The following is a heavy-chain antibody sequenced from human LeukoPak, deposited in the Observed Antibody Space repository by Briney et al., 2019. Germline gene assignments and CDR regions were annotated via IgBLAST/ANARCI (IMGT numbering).Heavy chain of an antibody. J-gene: IGHJ5*02. CDR2: ISGSGGTT. D-gene: IGHD2-2*01. Sequence: PGGSLRLSCAASGFTFSSYAMSWVRQAPGKGLEWVSAISGSGGTTYYADSVKGRFSISRDNSNNTLYLQMNSLRAEDTAVYYCAKGGSTSLNWFDPWGQGTLVTVSS. CDR3: AKGGSTSLNWFDP. V-gene: IGHV3-23*01. CDR1: GFTFSSYA.